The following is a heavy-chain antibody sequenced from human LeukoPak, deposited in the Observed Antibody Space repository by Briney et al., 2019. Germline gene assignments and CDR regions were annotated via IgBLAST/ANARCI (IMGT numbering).Heavy chain of an antibody. Sequence: SETLSLTCTVSGGSISSYYRSWIRQPAGKGLEWIGRIYTSGSTNYNPSLKSRVTMSVDTSKNQFSLKLSSVTAADTAVYYCARYKLERGPYYFDYWGQGTLVTVSS. CDR1: GGSISSYY. CDR2: IYTSGST. D-gene: IGHD1-1*01. J-gene: IGHJ4*02. CDR3: ARYKLERGPYYFDY. V-gene: IGHV4-4*07.